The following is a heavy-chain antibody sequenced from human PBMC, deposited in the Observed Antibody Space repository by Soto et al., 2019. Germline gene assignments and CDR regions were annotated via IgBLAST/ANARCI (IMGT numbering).Heavy chain of an antibody. D-gene: IGHD3-3*01. CDR2: LYHSGST. CDR3: ARHSYYAFWSGYQRGFVL. V-gene: IGHV4-38-2*01. Sequence: SETLSLTCAVSGYPISSGYYWGWIRQSPGKGLEWIGSLYHSGSTYYNPSLKSRVTISVDSSKNQFSLRLTSVTAADTAVYYCARHSYYAFWSGYQRGFVLWGPGTVVTVSS. CDR1: GYPISSGYY. J-gene: IGHJ4*02.